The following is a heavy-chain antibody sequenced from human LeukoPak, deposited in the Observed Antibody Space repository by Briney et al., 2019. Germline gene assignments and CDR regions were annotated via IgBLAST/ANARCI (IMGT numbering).Heavy chain of an antibody. Sequence: GGSLRLSCAASGFTFSDYYMSWIRQAPGKGLEWLSYISSSGTTIYYTDSVKGRFTISRDNAKNSLYLQMNSLRGEDTAVYYCARGIRQYAKSYFDYWGQGTLVIVSS. CDR1: GFTFSDYY. CDR2: ISSSGTTI. V-gene: IGHV3-11*01. CDR3: ARGIRQYAKSYFDY. J-gene: IGHJ4*02. D-gene: IGHD4-11*01.